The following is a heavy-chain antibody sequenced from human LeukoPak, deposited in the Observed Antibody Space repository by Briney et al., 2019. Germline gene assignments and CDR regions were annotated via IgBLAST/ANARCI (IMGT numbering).Heavy chain of an antibody. V-gene: IGHV3-9*01. CDR1: GFTFDDYA. D-gene: IGHD6-19*01. J-gene: IGHJ4*02. CDR3: AKDSPWSSSGWYYFDY. Sequence: PGRSLRLSCAASGFTFDDYAMHWVRQAPGKGLEWVSGICWNSGSICYADSVKGRFTISRDNAKNSLYLQKNSLRAEDTALYYCAKDSPWSSSGWYYFDYWGQGTLVTVSS. CDR2: ICWNSGSI.